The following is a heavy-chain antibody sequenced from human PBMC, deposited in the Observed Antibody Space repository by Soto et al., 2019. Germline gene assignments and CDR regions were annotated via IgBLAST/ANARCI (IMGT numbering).Heavy chain of an antibody. CDR1: GYNFPSHY. D-gene: IGHD3-22*01. CDR2: IYPRGGST. CDR3: SRVGYSSTGTTLHFNCVDV. J-gene: IGHJ6*02. V-gene: IGHV1-46*01. Sequence: VSVKVSCKPSGYNFPSHYIHWVRHAPGQRLESMGIIYPRGGSTIYAQKFQGKVTITRDTSTHTLYMEMSSPRSEDTAIYYCSRVGYSSTGTTLHFNCVDVWGQGTTVTVSS.